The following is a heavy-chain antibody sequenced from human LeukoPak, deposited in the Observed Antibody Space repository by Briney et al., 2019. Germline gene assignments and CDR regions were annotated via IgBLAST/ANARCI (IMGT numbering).Heavy chain of an antibody. CDR3: AGGKGQLLHY. D-gene: IGHD2-15*01. V-gene: IGHV3-30*02. J-gene: IGHJ4*02. CDR2: IRYDGSNK. CDR1: GFTFSSYG. Sequence: SGGSLRLSCAASGFTFSSYGMHWVRQAPGKGLEWVAFIRYDGSNKYYADSAKGRFTISRDNSKNTLYLQMNSLRAEDTAVYYCAGGKGQLLHYWGQGTLVTVSS.